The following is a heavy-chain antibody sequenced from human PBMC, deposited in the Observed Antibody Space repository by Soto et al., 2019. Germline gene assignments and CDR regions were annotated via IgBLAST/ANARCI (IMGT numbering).Heavy chain of an antibody. CDR1: GGSNRRGVFY. J-gene: IGHJ6*02. D-gene: IGHD5-18*01. Sequence: TPSPTCAVSGGSNRRGVFYCRWVSQDPGKGLYWMGYIYVGGNPNYNPSLKSRLNISVDTSKNPCSMPLSSVTAADTAVYYCASHHVHKAMALYGMDNGGQETTLTLSS. V-gene: IGHV4-31*02. CDR2: IYVGGNP. CDR3: ASHHVHKAMALYGMDN.